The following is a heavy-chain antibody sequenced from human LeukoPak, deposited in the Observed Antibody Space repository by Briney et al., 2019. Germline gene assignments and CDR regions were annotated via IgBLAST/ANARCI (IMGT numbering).Heavy chain of an antibody. D-gene: IGHD6-19*01. Sequence: PGGSLRLSCAASEFTFSSYSMNWVRQAPGKGLEWVSSISSSSEFIYYADSVKGRFTISRDNAKNSLYLQMNSLRAEDTAVYYCAKGGGWQLRYYYYMDVWGKGTTVTVSS. CDR3: AKGGGWQLRYYYYMDV. J-gene: IGHJ6*03. CDR2: ISSSSEFI. CDR1: EFTFSSYS. V-gene: IGHV3-21*04.